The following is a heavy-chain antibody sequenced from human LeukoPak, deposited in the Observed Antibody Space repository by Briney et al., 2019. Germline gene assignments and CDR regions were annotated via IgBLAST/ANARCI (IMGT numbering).Heavy chain of an antibody. CDR3: AREEYCSGGSCHPIFDY. J-gene: IGHJ4*02. D-gene: IGHD2-15*01. CDR2: IWYDGSNK. CDR1: GFTFSSYG. Sequence: HPGGSLRLSCAASGFTFSSYGMHWVRQAPGKGLEWVAVIWYDGSNKYYADSVKGLFTISRDNSKNTLYLQMNSLRAEDTAVYYCAREEYCSGGSCHPIFDYWGQGTLVTVSS. V-gene: IGHV3-33*01.